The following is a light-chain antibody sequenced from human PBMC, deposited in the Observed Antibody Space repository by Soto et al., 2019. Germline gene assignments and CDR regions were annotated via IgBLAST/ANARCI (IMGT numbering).Light chain of an antibody. CDR3: QQRHNWPLT. Sequence: IVVTQSAATLSVSPGERATLSCRASQSISTELARYQQNPGQPPRLLICAASTRATGVPARLPGSGSGSHFTLTINGLQPEELAVYYYQQRHNWPLTLGQR. V-gene: IGKV3-15*01. J-gene: IGKJ2*01. CDR2: AAS. CDR1: QSISTE.